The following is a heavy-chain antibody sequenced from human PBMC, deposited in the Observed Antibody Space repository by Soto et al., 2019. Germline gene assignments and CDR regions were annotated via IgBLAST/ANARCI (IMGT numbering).Heavy chain of an antibody. CDR3: ARTDRDFYGLDV. CDR1: GFTFRNYD. CDR2: ISAAGDP. Sequence: EVQLVESGGGLVQPGGSLRLSCEASGFTFRNYDMHWVRQGTGKGLEWVSGISAAGDPDYADSVEGRFTISRENAQNSFFLQMNSLRVGDTAVYYCARTDRDFYGLDVWGHWTTVIVSS. V-gene: IGHV3-13*05. J-gene: IGHJ6*02.